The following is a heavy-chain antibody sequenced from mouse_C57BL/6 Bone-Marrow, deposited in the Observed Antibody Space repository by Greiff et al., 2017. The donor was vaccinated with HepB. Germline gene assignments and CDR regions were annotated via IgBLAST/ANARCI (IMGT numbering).Heavy chain of an antibody. V-gene: IGHV14-4*01. J-gene: IGHJ1*03. CDR3: TTDYYGSHWYFYV. Sequence: VQLQQSGAEIVRPGASVKLSCTASGFNIKDDYMHWVKQRPEQGLEWIGWIDPENGDTEYASKFQGKATITADTSSNTAYLQLSSLTSEDTAVYYCTTDYYGSHWYFYVWGTGTTVTVSS. CDR1: GFNIKDDY. D-gene: IGHD1-1*01. CDR2: IDPENGDT.